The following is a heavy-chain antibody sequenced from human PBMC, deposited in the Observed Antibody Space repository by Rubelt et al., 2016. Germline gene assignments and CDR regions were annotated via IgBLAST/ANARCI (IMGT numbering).Heavy chain of an antibody. CDR1: GFTFSSYA. D-gene: IGHD6-19*01. CDR2: ISGSGGTT. J-gene: IGHJ5*02. CDR3: AKAGYTSGWFNWFDP. V-gene: IGHV3-23*01. Sequence: ESGGGLVQPGGSLRLSCAVSGFTFSSYAMPWVRQAPGKGLEWVSVISGSGGTTYYADSVKGRFTISRDNSKNTLYLQMNSLRAEDTAVYYCAKAGYTSGWFNWFDPWGQGTLVTVSS.